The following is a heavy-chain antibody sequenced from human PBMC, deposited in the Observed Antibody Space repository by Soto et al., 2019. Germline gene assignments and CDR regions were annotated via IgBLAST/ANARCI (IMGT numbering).Heavy chain of an antibody. CDR1: GFTFSSYA. J-gene: IGHJ5*02. V-gene: IGHV3-23*01. Sequence: PGGSLRLSCAASGFTFSSYAMSWVRQAPGKGLEWVSAISGSGGSTYYADSVKGRFTISRDNSKNTLYLQMNSLRAEATAVYYISKSLNSIPVDWFHPSGQGTLVTVSS. CDR2: ISGSGGST. CDR3: SKSLNSIPVDWFHP. D-gene: IGHD2-2*02.